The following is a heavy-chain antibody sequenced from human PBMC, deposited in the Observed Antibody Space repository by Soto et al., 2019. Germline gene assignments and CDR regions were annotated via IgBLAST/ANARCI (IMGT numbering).Heavy chain of an antibody. V-gene: IGHV3-30*18. CDR2: ISYDGSNK. J-gene: IGHJ5*02. CDR1: RFTFSSYG. D-gene: IGHD2-15*01. CDR3: AKDSQDIVVVVAATRPRNSSDP. Sequence: GGSLRLSCAASRFTFSSYGMHWVRQAPGKGQEWVAVISYDGSNKYYADSVKGRFTISRDNSKNTLYLQMNSLRAEDTAVYYCAKDSQDIVVVVAATRPRNSSDPCGQAILVTRS.